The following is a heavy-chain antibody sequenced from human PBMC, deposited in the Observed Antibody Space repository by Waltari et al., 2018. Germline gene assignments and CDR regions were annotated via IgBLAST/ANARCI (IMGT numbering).Heavy chain of an antibody. CDR1: GFTFSSYA. CDR2: ISYDGSNK. J-gene: IGHJ4*02. Sequence: QVQLVESGGGVVQPGRSLRLSCAASGFTFSSYAMHWVRRAPGKGLEWVAVISYDGSNKYYADSVKGRCTISRDNSKNTLYLQMNSLRAEDTAVYYCARGAAAGTYYFDYWGQGTLVTVSS. V-gene: IGHV3-30*01. D-gene: IGHD6-13*01. CDR3: ARGAAAGTYYFDY.